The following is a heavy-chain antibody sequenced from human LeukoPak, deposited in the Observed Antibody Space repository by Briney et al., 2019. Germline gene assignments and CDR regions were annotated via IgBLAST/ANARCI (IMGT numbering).Heavy chain of an antibody. D-gene: IGHD6-19*01. J-gene: IGHJ4*02. CDR3: ARDRAYGSRGWFFDYYDY. CDR2: ISTDGSST. V-gene: IGHV3-64*01. Sequence: GGSLRLSCVASGFMFSDHAMHWVRQAPGKGLEYVSAISTDGSSTFHANSVKGRFTISRDNSKNTLYLQMGSLRAEDMAVYYCARDRAYGSRGWFFDYYDYWGQGTLVTVSS. CDR1: GFMFSDHA.